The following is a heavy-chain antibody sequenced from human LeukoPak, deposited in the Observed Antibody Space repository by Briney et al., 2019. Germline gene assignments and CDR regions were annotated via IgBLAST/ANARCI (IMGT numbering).Heavy chain of an antibody. V-gene: IGHV3-21*01. CDR3: ARVTEVRGVQPFDY. CDR1: GFTFSSYS. CDR2: ISSSSSYI. D-gene: IGHD3-10*01. Sequence: PGGSLTLSCAASGFTFSSYSMNWVRQAPGKGLEWVSSISSSSSYIYYADSVKGRFTISGDNAKNSLYLQMNSLRAEDTAVYYCARVTEVRGVQPFDYWGQGTLVTVSS. J-gene: IGHJ4*02.